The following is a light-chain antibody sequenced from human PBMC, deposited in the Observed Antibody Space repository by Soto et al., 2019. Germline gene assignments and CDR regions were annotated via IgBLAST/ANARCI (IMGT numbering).Light chain of an antibody. V-gene: IGLV2-14*01. Sequence: QSVLTQPAYVSGSPGQSITISCTGTSSDVGGYNYVSWYQQHPGKAPKLMIYDVSNRPSGVSNRFSGSKSGNTASLTISGLQAEDEADYYCSSYTSNCLYVFGTGTKLTVL. J-gene: IGLJ1*01. CDR1: SSDVGGYNY. CDR3: SSYTSNCLYV. CDR2: DVS.